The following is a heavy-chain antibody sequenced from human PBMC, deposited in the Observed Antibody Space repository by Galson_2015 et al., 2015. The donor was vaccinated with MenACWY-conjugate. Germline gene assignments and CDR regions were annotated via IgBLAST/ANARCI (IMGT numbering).Heavy chain of an antibody. V-gene: IGHV5-51*01. CDR3: ARHKGLKGAFDI. CDR1: GYSFTTYW. D-gene: IGHD2-8*01. CDR2: IYPGDSDT. J-gene: IGHJ3*02. Sequence: QSGAEVTKPGESLKISCTTPGYSFTTYWIVWVRQMPGKGLEWMGIIYPGDSDTRYSPSFQGQVTISADKSNNTAHLQWSGLKASDTAMYYCARHKGLKGAFDIWGQGTMVTVSS.